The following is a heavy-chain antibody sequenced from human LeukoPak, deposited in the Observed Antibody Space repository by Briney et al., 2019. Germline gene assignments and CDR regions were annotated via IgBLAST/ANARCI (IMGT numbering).Heavy chain of an antibody. J-gene: IGHJ4*02. CDR3: AREIDMVGYYGSSEGLS. Sequence: SGTLSLTCTISGGSISSSNYYWAWIRQPPGKGLEWIGSIHYSGNTYYNPSLKSRVTMSVDTSKNQFSLKLSSVTAADTAVYYCAREIDMVGYYGSSEGLSWGQGTLVTVSS. CDR2: IHYSGNT. V-gene: IGHV4-39*07. D-gene: IGHD3-22*01. CDR1: GGSISSSNYY.